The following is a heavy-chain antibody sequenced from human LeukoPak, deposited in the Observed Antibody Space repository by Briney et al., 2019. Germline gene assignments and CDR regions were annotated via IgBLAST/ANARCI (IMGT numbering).Heavy chain of an antibody. J-gene: IGHJ4*02. CDR2: MYASGTT. Sequence: SETLSLTCTVSGGSTSNYYWNWIRQPAGKGLEWIGRMYASGTTNYNPSLKSRVTMSLTTSNNHFSLKLTSVTAADTAVYYCARETGGILRGYYFDNWGLGTLVTVSS. CDR1: GGSTSNYY. V-gene: IGHV4-4*07. D-gene: IGHD7-27*01. CDR3: ARETGGILRGYYFDN.